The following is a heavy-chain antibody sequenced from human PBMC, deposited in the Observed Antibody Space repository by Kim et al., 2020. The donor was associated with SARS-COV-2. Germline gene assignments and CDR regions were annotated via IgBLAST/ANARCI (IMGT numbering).Heavy chain of an antibody. V-gene: IGHV5-51*01. CDR3: ARRRGNWNYAWYFDY. D-gene: IGHD1-7*01. J-gene: IGHJ4*02. Sequence: PSFQGQVTISADKCISTAYLQWSSLKASDTAMYYCARRRGNWNYAWYFDYWGQGTLVTVSS.